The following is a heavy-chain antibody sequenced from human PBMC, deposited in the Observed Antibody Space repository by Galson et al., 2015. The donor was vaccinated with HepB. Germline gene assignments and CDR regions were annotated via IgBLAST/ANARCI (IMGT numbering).Heavy chain of an antibody. V-gene: IGHV1-18*01. CDR1: GYTFTSDG. J-gene: IGHJ6*02. CDR3: ARDGNYHGMDV. CDR2: ISSYNGNS. D-gene: IGHD1-1*01. Sequence: SVKVSCKASGYTFTSDGISWVRQAPGQGLEWMGWISSYNGNSNSAQKLQGRFSMTTDTSTNTTYMELRGLRSDDTAVYYCARDGNYHGMDVWGRGTTVTVSS.